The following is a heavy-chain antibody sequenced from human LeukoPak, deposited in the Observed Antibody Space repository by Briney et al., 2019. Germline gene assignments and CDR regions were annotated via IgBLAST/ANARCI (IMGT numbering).Heavy chain of an antibody. CDR2: IYYSGST. CDR1: GGSISSGDYY. V-gene: IGHV4-30-4*01. Sequence: SETLSLTCTVSGGSISSGDYYWSWIRQPPGKGLEWIGYIYYSGSTYYNPSLKSRVTISVDTSKNQFSLKLSSVTAADTAVYYCARYHYYSNWFDPWDQGTLVTVSS. D-gene: IGHD4-11*01. CDR3: ARYHYYSNWFDP. J-gene: IGHJ5*02.